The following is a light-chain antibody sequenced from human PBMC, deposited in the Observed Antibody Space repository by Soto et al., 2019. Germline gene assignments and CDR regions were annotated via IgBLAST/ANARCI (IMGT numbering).Light chain of an antibody. J-gene: IGLJ1*01. Sequence: QSVLTQPASVSGSPGQSITISCTGTSSDVGGYNYVSWYQQHPGKAPKLMIYAVTDRPSGVSSRFSGSKSGNTASLTISGLQAEDEADYYCSSYTSSSTLFGTGKKVTV. CDR2: AVT. CDR3: SSYTSSSTL. V-gene: IGLV2-14*01. CDR1: SSDVGGYNY.